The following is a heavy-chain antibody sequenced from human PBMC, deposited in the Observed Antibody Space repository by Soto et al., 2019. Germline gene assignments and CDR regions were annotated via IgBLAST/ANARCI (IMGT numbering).Heavy chain of an antibody. J-gene: IGHJ4*02. CDR2: IIPIFGTA. D-gene: IGHD2-21*02. CDR3: ARGIVVVTGAPFDY. V-gene: IGHV1-69*01. CDR1: GGTFSSYA. Sequence: QVQLVQSGAEVKKPGSSVKVSCKASGGTFSSYAISWVRQAPGQGLEWMGGIIPIFGTANYAQKFQGRVKITADESTSTADMELSSLRSEDTAVYYCARGIVVVTGAPFDYWGQGTLVTVSS.